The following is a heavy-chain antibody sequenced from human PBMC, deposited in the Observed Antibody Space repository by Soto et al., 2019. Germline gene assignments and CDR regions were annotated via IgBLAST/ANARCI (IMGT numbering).Heavy chain of an antibody. CDR3: TTSYPPTGDFDY. Sequence: EVQLVESGGGLVKPGGSLRLSCAASGFTFSNAWMNWVRQAPGKGLEWVGRIKSKTDGGTTDYAAPVKGRFTISRDDSKHTLYLQMNSLKTEDTAVYYCTTSYPPTGDFDYWGQGTLVTVSS. J-gene: IGHJ4*02. CDR2: IKSKTDGGTT. D-gene: IGHD7-27*01. V-gene: IGHV3-15*07. CDR1: GFTFSNAW.